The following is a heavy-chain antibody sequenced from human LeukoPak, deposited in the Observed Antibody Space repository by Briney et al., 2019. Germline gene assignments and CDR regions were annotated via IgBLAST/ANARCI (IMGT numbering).Heavy chain of an antibody. CDR1: GGSINSYY. Sequence: SETLSLTCTVSGGSINSYYWSWIRQPPGEGLEWIGYIYYSGSTNYNPSLKSRVTISVDTSKNQFSLKLSSVTAADTAVYYCASGRAYCSSTSCYIEGNFDYWGQGTLVTVSS. CDR2: IYYSGST. CDR3: ASGRAYCSSTSCYIEGNFDY. J-gene: IGHJ4*02. V-gene: IGHV4-59*08. D-gene: IGHD2-2*02.